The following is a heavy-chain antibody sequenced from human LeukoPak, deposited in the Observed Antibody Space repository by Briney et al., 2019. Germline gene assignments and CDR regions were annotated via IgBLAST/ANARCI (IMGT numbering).Heavy chain of an antibody. CDR2: INGDETIT. D-gene: IGHD3-22*01. J-gene: IGHJ3*02. V-gene: IGHV3-74*01. Sequence: GGSLRLSCAVSGITLSNYGMSWVRQAPGKGLVWVSHINGDETITNYADFVKGRFTISRDNAKDTLYLQMNSLGVEDTALYYCATLTHYDSRSFAFDIWGQGTMVTVSS. CDR1: GITLSNYG. CDR3: ATLTHYDSRSFAFDI.